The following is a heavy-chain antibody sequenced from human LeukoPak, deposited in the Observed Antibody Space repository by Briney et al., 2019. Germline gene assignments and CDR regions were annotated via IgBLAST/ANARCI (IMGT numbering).Heavy chain of an antibody. CDR1: GGSFSDYS. J-gene: IGHJ6*03. CDR3: ARVGYRFSINDWSRTGLGAYPTKYYYYMDV. CDR2: INHKGGT. V-gene: IGHV4-34*01. Sequence: PSETLSLTCAVYGGSFSDYSWTWIRQARGEGREGSGEINHKGGTNHNTSLVSRVIMSVDTSKNQFSLKVSSVTAADTAVYYCARVGYRFSINDWSRTGLGAYPTKYYYYMDVWGKGTTVTVSS. D-gene: IGHD5-18*01.